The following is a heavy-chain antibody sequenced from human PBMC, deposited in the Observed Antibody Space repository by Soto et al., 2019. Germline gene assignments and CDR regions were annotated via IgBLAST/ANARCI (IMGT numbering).Heavy chain of an antibody. CDR3: ARGRSWYYYGMDV. Sequence: SETLSLTCAVFGGSFSGYYWSWIRQPPGKGLEWIGEINHSGSTNYNPSLKSRVIISVDTSKNQFSLKLSSVTAADTAVYYCARGRSWYYYGMDVWGQGTTVTV. J-gene: IGHJ6*02. CDR2: INHSGST. CDR1: GGSFSGYY. V-gene: IGHV4-34*01.